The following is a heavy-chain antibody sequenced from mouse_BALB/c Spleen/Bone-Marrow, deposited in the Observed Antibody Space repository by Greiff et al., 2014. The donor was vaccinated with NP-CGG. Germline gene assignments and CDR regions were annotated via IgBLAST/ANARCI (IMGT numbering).Heavy chain of an antibody. CDR3: ARLGWFAWFAY. J-gene: IGHJ3*01. V-gene: IGHV4-1*02. Sequence: EVKLVESGGGLVQPGGSLKLSCAASGFDFSRYWMSWVRQAPGKGLEWIGEINPDSSTINYTPSLKDKFIISRDNAKNTLYLQMSKVRSEDTALYYCARLGWFAWFAYWGQGTLVTVPA. CDR1: GFDFSRYW. CDR2: INPDSSTI. D-gene: IGHD1-1*02.